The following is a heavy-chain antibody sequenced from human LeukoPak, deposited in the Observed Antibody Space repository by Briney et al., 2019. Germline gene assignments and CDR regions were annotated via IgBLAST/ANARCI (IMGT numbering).Heavy chain of an antibody. D-gene: IGHD3-22*01. V-gene: IGHV1-2*02. CDR1: GYTFTGYY. J-gene: IGHJ4*02. Sequence: GASVKVSCKASGYTFTGYYMHWVQQAPGQGLEWMGWINPNSGGTNYAQKFQGRVTMTRDTSISTAYMELSRLRSDDTAVYYCARGGDYYDSSGYYLFDYWGQGTLVTVSS. CDR2: INPNSGGT. CDR3: ARGGDYYDSSGYYLFDY.